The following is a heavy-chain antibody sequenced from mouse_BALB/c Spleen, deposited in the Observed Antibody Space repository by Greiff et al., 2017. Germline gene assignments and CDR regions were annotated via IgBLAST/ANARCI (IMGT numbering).Heavy chain of an antibody. Sequence: DVMLVESGGGLVKPGGSLKLSCAASGFTFSSYTMSWVRQTPEKRLEWVATISSGGSYTYYPDSVKGRFTISRDNAKNTLYLQMSSLKSEDTAMYYCTREYYGYDYWGQGTTLTVSS. J-gene: IGHJ2*01. V-gene: IGHV5-6-4*01. CDR2: ISSGGSYT. CDR1: GFTFSSYT. CDR3: TREYYGYDY. D-gene: IGHD2-2*01.